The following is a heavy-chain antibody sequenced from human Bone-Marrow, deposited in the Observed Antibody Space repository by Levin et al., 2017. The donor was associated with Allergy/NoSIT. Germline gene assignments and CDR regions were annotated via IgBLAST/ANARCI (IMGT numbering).Heavy chain of an antibody. CDR2: ISWYSGSI. CDR1: GFTFDDFA. J-gene: IGHJ4*02. CDR3: AKDLGDGYNWEFFDY. D-gene: IGHD5-24*01. V-gene: IGHV3-9*01. Sequence: GGSLRLSCAASGFTFDDFAMHWVRQPPGKGLEWVSGISWYSGSIAYADSVKGRFTISRDNAKKSLYLQMNNLRPEDTALYFCAKDLGDGYNWEFFDYWGQGTRVTVSS.